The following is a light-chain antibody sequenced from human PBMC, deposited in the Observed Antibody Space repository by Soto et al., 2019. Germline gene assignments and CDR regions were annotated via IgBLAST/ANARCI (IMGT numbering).Light chain of an antibody. Sequence: IVLTQSPATLSLSPGERATLSCRASQSVSSYLAWYQQKPGQAPRLLIYDASNRATGIPARFSGSGSGTDFSLTISSLEPEDFAVYYCQQRSNWPLTFGGGTKVYIK. J-gene: IGKJ4*01. CDR2: DAS. CDR1: QSVSSY. CDR3: QQRSNWPLT. V-gene: IGKV3-11*01.